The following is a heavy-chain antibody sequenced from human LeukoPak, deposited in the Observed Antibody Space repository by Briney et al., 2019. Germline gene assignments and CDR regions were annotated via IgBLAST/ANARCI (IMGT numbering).Heavy chain of an antibody. J-gene: IGHJ4*02. V-gene: IGHV3-23*01. CDR1: GFTFSSYA. D-gene: IGHD6-19*01. Sequence: GSLRLSCAASGFTFSSYAMSWVRRAPGKGLEWVSGISGSGGTTYYADSVRGRFTISRDSSRNTLYPQMNSLRAEDTAVYYCAKAAGSSGWYHLDYWGQGTLVTVSS. CDR3: AKAAGSSGWYHLDY. CDR2: ISGSGGTT.